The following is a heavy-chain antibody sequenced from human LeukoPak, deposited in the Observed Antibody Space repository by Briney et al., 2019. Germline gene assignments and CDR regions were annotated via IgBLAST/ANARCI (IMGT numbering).Heavy chain of an antibody. Sequence: PGGSLRLSCAASGFTFSSYAMSWVRQAPGKGLEWVSAISGSGGSTYYADSVKGRFTISRDNSKNTLYLRMNSLRAEDTAVYYCANTNSGWYYFDYWGQGTLVTVSS. CDR3: ANTNSGWYYFDY. J-gene: IGHJ4*02. CDR1: GFTFSSYA. V-gene: IGHV3-23*01. D-gene: IGHD6-19*01. CDR2: ISGSGGST.